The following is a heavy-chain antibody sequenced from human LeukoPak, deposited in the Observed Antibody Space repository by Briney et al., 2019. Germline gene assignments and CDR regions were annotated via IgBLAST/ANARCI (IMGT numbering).Heavy chain of an antibody. CDR1: GGTFSSYA. V-gene: IGHV1-69*05. CDR3: ARAHRRFCSSWYGNYYYMDV. J-gene: IGHJ6*03. Sequence: SVKVSCKASGGTFSSYAISWVRQAPGQGLEWMGGIIPIFGTANYAQKFQGRVTITTDESTSTAYMELSSLRSEDTAVYYCARAHRRFCSSWYGNYYYMDVWGKGTTVTVSS. CDR2: IIPIFGTA. D-gene: IGHD6-13*01.